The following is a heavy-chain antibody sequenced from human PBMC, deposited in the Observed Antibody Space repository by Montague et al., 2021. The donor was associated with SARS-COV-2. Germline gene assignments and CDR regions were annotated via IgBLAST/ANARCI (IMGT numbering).Heavy chain of an antibody. V-gene: IGHV4-34*01. Sequence: SETLSLTCAVYGGSFSGYYWTWIRQPPGKGLEWIGEINHSGSTNYNLSLKSRVTISVDTSKNQFSLKLRSVTAADTAVYYCARSQPPRITFGGIISYGLDVWGQGTTVTVSS. CDR3: ARSQPPRITFGGIISYGLDV. CDR2: INHSGST. D-gene: IGHD3-16*02. J-gene: IGHJ6*02. CDR1: GGSFSGYY.